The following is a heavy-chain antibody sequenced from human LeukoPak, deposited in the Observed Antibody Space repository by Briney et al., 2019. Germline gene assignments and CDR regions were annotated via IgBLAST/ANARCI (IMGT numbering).Heavy chain of an antibody. CDR1: GYTFNGYY. CDR2: INPNSGGT. D-gene: IGHD1-26*01. V-gene: IGHV1-2*02. CDR3: ANAKSLVGPDLH. Sequence: ASVKVSCKASGYTFNGYYKHWVRQAPGQGLEWMGWINPNSGGTNYAQKFQGRVTMTRDTSISTAYMELSRLRSDDTAMYYCANAKSLVGPDLHWGQGTLVTVSS. J-gene: IGHJ4*02.